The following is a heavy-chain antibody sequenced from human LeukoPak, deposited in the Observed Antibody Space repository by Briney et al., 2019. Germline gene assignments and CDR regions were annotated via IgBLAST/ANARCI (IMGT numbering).Heavy chain of an antibody. V-gene: IGHV3-30*03. CDR2: ISYDGSNK. Sequence: PGRSLRLSCAASGFIFSSYGMHWVRQAPGKGLEWVAVISYDGSNKDYADSVKGRFTISRDNSKNTLYLQMNSLRAEGTAVYHCADPYGDVTEGAFDIWGQGTMVTVSS. CDR1: GFIFSSYG. CDR3: ADPYGDVTEGAFDI. J-gene: IGHJ3*02. D-gene: IGHD4-17*01.